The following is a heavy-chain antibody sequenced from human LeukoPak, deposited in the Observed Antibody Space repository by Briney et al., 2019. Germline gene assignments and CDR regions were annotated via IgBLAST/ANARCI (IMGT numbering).Heavy chain of an antibody. D-gene: IGHD4-17*01. CDR3: ARDPDIYGDYPYGMDV. CDR1: GGTFSSYA. J-gene: IGHJ6*02. CDR2: IIPIFGTA. Sequence: LVKVSCKASGGTFSSYAISWVRRAPGQGLEWMGGIIPIFGTANYAQKFQGRVTITADESTSTAYMELSSLRSEDTAVYYCARDPDIYGDYPYGMDVWGQGTTVTVSS. V-gene: IGHV1-69*01.